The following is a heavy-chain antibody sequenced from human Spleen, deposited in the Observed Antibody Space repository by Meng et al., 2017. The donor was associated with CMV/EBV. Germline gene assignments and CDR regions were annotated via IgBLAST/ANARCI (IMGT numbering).Heavy chain of an antibody. CDR3: ARVGRGSSWDFDY. CDR1: GGTFSSYA. D-gene: IGHD6-13*01. V-gene: IGHV1-69*05. CDR2: IIPIFGTA. J-gene: IGHJ4*02. Sequence: SVKVSCKASGGTFSSYAISWVRQAPGQGLEWMGGIIPIFGTANYAQKFQGRVTITTDESTSTAYMELSSLRSEDTAVYYCARVGRGSSWDFDYWGQGTLVTVSS.